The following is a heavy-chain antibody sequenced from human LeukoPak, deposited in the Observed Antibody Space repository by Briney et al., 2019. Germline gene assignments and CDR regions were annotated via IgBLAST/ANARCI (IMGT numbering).Heavy chain of an antibody. CDR1: GYSFTKYG. V-gene: IGHV1-18*01. D-gene: IGHD6-6*01. Sequence: ASVKVSCKASGYSFTKYGLNWVRQAPGQGLQWMGWISCYNGHTHYAQNFQGRVTMTTDTSTNTAYMELRGLRSDDTAIYYCARREGRSASPFFFDSWGQGNLVTVSS. J-gene: IGHJ4*02. CDR3: ARREGRSASPFFFDS. CDR2: ISCYNGHT.